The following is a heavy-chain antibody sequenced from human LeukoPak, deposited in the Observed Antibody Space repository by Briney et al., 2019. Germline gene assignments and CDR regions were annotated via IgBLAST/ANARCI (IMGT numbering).Heavy chain of an antibody. V-gene: IGHV3-21*01. J-gene: IGHJ6*03. CDR2: ISSSSSYI. Sequence: PGGSLRLSCAASGFTFSSYSMNWVRQAPGKGLEWVSSISSSSSYIYYADSVKGRFTIFRDNAKNSLYLQMNSLRAEDTAVYYCARDQVGMGQWESSSYYYYMDVWGKGTTVTISS. CDR3: ARDQVGMGQWESSSYYYYMDV. CDR1: GFTFSSYS. D-gene: IGHD1-26*01.